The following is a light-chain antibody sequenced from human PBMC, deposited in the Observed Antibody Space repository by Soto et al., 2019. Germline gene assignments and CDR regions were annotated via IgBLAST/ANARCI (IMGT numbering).Light chain of an antibody. J-gene: IGLJ2*01. Sequence: QSALTQPPSASGSPGQSVAISCSGSNNIIYNYVSWYQHHPGKAPQLIIYVVDKRPSGVPDRFSGSKSGNTGSLTVSGLRAEDEADYYCNSYAAYNNGDVIFGGGTKLTVL. CDR3: NSYAAYNNGDVI. V-gene: IGLV2-8*01. CDR1: NNIIYNY. CDR2: VVD.